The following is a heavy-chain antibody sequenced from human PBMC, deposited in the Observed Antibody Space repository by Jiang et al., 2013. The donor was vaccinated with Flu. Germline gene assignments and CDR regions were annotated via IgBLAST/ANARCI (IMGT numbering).Heavy chain of an antibody. CDR3: ARAPPDYLPNDAFDI. D-gene: IGHD4/OR15-4a*01. CDR1: GYTFTSYG. V-gene: IGHV1-18*01. J-gene: IGHJ3*02. CDR2: ISAYNGNT. Sequence: EVKKPGASVKVSCKASGYTFTSYGISWVRQAPGQGLEWMGWISAYNGNTNYAQKLQGRVTMTTDTSTSTAYMELRSLRSDDTAVYYCARAPPDYLPNDAFDIWGQGTMVTVSS.